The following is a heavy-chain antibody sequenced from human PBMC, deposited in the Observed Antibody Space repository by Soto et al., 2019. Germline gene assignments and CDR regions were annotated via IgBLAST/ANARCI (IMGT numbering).Heavy chain of an antibody. CDR2: ISSSSSYI. D-gene: IGHD1-26*01. J-gene: IGHJ4*02. CDR3: ARDSLNTISASTFDY. V-gene: IGHV3-21*01. Sequence: GGSLRLSCAASGFTFSSYSMNWVRQAPGKGLEWVSSISSSSSYIYYADSVKGRFTISRDNAKNSLYLQMNSLRAEDTAVYYCARDSLNTISASTFDYWGQGTLVTVSS. CDR1: GFTFSSYS.